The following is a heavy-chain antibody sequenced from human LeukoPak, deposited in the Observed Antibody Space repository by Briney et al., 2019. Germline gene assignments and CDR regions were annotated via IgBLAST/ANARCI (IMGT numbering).Heavy chain of an antibody. V-gene: IGHV3-30*04. Sequence: PGRSLRLSCAASGFTFSTYAMHWVRQAPGEGLEWVAVISYDGSNKYYADSVKGRFTISRDNSKNTLYLQMNSLRAEDTAVYYCAKGAVAGTRIVYYFDYWGQGTLVTVSS. J-gene: IGHJ4*02. CDR1: GFTFSTYA. CDR3: AKGAVAGTRIVYYFDY. CDR2: ISYDGSNK. D-gene: IGHD6-19*01.